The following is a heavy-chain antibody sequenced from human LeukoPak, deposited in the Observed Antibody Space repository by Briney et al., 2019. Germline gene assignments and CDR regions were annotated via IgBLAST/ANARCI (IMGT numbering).Heavy chain of an antibody. J-gene: IGHJ4*02. D-gene: IGHD3-22*01. V-gene: IGHV3-23*01. CDR3: AKASNYYDSSTIDY. Sequence: GGSLRLSCAASGFTFSSYAMSWVRQAPGKGLEWVSAISGSGGSTYYADSVKGRFTISRDNSKNTLYLQMNSLRAEDTAVYYCAKASNYYDSSTIDYWGQRTLVTVSS. CDR2: ISGSGGST. CDR1: GFTFSSYA.